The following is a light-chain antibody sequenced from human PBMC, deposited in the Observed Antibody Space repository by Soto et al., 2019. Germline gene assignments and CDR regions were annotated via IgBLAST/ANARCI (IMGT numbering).Light chain of an antibody. J-gene: IGLJ1*01. Sequence: QSALTQPASGSGSPGQSITISCTGTSRDVGRYNHVSWYQQHPGKAPKLMIYEVTKRPSGVSHRFSGSKSGTTASLTISGLQAEDEADYYCCSYAGIYVFGSGTKLTVL. CDR1: SRDVGRYNH. V-gene: IGLV2-23*02. CDR2: EVT. CDR3: CSYAGIYV.